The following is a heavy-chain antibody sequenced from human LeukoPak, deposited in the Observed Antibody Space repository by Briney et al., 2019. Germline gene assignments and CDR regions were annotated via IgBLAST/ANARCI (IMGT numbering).Heavy chain of an antibody. Sequence: PGGSLRLSCEASGFTFSSHPMHWVRQAPGKGLEWVSYLHSTSSPIYYADSVRGRFTMSRDNAKNSVYLQMNSLRDEDTAVYYCARDRRNGEFDSWSQGNVVTVSS. CDR2: LHSTSSPI. CDR3: ARDRRNGEFDS. V-gene: IGHV3-48*02. D-gene: IGHD2-8*01. J-gene: IGHJ4*02. CDR1: GFTFSSHP.